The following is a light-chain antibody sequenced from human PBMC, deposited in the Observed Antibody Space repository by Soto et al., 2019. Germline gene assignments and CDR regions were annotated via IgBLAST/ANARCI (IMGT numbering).Light chain of an antibody. CDR2: GAS. V-gene: IGKV3-15*01. Sequence: DIVMTQSPATLSVSLGERATISCRASQSVSSNLAWYQQKPGQAPRLLIYGASTRDTGIPARFSGSGSGTEFTLTISRLQSEDFAVYYCQQYNNWPRTSGQGTKVEIK. CDR3: QQYNNWPRT. J-gene: IGKJ1*01. CDR1: QSVSSN.